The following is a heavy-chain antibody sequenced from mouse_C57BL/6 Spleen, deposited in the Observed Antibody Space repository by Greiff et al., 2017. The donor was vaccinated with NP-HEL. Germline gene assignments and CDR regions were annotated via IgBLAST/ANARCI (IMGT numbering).Heavy chain of an antibody. J-gene: IGHJ3*01. D-gene: IGHD1-1*01. V-gene: IGHV14-1*01. CDR1: GFNIKDYY. CDR2: IDHEDGDT. Sequence: EVQLQQSGAELVRPGASVKLSCTASGFNIKDYYMHWVKQRPEQGLEWIGRIDHEDGDTEYATKFQGKATMTADTSSNTADLQLSSLTSEDTAVYYCTSITTVVATPFAYWGQGTLVTVSA. CDR3: TSITTVVATPFAY.